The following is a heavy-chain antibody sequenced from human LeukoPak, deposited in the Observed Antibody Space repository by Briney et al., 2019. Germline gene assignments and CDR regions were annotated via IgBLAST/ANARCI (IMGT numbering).Heavy chain of an antibody. D-gene: IGHD3-10*01. CDR1: GFTFSSYA. V-gene: IGHV3-23*01. Sequence: PGGSLRLSCAAFGFTFSSYAMGWVRQAPGKGLELVSAISGRGGDTYYADSVKGRFTFSRDNSKNTLYLQMNSLRPEDTALYYCAKAVWFGEFDYYFFGLDVWGQGTTVTVSS. CDR3: AKAVWFGEFDYYFFGLDV. CDR2: ISGRGGDT. J-gene: IGHJ6*02.